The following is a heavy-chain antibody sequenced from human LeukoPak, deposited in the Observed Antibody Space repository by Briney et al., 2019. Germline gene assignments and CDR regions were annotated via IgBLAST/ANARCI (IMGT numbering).Heavy chain of an antibody. J-gene: IGHJ4*02. D-gene: IGHD4-17*01. CDR3: ARSDYGDTNIDY. CDR2: ISSSSSYI. V-gene: IGHV3-21*01. CDR1: GFTFSSYS. Sequence: PGGSLRLSCAASGFTFSSYSMNWVRQAPGKGLEWVSSISSSSSYIYYADSVKGRFTISRDNAKNSLYLQMNSLRAEDTAVYYCARSDYGDTNIDYWGQGTLVTVSS.